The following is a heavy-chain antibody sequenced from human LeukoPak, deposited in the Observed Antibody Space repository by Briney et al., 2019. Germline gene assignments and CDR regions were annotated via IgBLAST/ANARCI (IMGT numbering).Heavy chain of an antibody. CDR3: ARQAVAETPNRSGVLAWFDP. CDR2: IYYSGST. J-gene: IGHJ5*02. V-gene: IGHV4-39*01. CDR1: GGSISSSSYY. D-gene: IGHD6-19*01. Sequence: SETLSLTCTVSGGSISSSSYYWGWIRQPPGKGLEWIGSIYYSGSTYYSPSLKSRVTISVDTSKNQFSLKLSSVTAADTAVYYCARQAVAETPNRSGVLAWFDPWGQGTLVTVSS.